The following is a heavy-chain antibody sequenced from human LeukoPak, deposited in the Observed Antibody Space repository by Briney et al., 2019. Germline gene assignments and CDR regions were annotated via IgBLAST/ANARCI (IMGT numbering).Heavy chain of an antibody. D-gene: IGHD5-18*01. CDR1: GDSISSGGYY. CDR2: IYYSGST. Sequence: SETLSLTCTVSGDSISSGGYYWSWIRQHPGKGLEWIGYIYYSGSTFYNPSLRSRVTISGDTSKNQFSLKLSSVTGADTAVYYCAKVGIRLWLFDSWGQGTLVTVSS. CDR3: AKVGIRLWLFDS. J-gene: IGHJ4*02. V-gene: IGHV4-31*03.